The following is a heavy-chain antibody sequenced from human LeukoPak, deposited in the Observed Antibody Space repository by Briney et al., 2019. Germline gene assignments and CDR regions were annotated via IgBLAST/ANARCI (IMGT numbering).Heavy chain of an antibody. J-gene: IGHJ6*02. V-gene: IGHV5-51*01. Sequence: GESLKISCKGSGYSFTSYWIGWVRQMPGKGLEWMGIIYPGDSDTRYSPSFQGQVTISADKSISTAYLQWSSLKASDTAMYYCAGHGGDCSSTSCPLPYYYGMDVWGQGTTVTVSS. D-gene: IGHD2-2*01. CDR1: GYSFTSYW. CDR3: AGHGGDCSSTSCPLPYYYGMDV. CDR2: IYPGDSDT.